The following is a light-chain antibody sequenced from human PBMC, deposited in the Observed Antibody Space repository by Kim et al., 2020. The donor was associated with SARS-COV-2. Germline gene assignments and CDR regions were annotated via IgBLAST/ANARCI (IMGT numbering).Light chain of an antibody. CDR1: SSDVGGYNY. J-gene: IGLJ2*01. Sequence: QSALTQPASVSGSPGQSITISCIGTSSDVGGYNYVSWYQQHPGNAPKLMIYDVSNRPSGVSTRFSGSKSGNTASLTISGLQAEDEADYYCSSYTASSTLVFGGGTKLTVL. CDR3: SSYTASSTLV. V-gene: IGLV2-14*03. CDR2: DVS.